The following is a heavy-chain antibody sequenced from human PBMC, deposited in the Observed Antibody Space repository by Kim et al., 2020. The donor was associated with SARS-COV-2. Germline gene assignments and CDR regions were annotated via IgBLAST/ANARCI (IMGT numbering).Heavy chain of an antibody. Sequence: GGSLRLSCAASGFTVSSNYMSWVRQAPGKGLEWVSVIYSGGSTYYADSVKGRFTISRDNSKNTLYLQMNSLRAEDTAVYYCARDRSYYYDSSGIDYWGQGTLVTVSS. CDR2: IYSGGST. D-gene: IGHD3-22*01. J-gene: IGHJ4*02. CDR3: ARDRSYYYDSSGIDY. V-gene: IGHV3-66*01. CDR1: GFTVSSNY.